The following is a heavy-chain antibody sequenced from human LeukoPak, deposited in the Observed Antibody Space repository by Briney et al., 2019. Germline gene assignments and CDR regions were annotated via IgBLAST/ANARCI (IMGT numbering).Heavy chain of an antibody. CDR2: MYYSGNI. D-gene: IGHD1-14*01. J-gene: IGHJ3*02. CDR3: ARDHVRFIRRRNNVFDI. CDR1: GGSISSYY. V-gene: IGHV4-39*06. Sequence: SETLSLTCTVSGGSISSYYWGWIRQPPGKGLEWIGSMYYSGNIYYNPSLKSRVTISVDTSKNQLPLKLSSVTAADTAVYYCARDHVRFIRRRNNVFDIWGQGTMVTVSS.